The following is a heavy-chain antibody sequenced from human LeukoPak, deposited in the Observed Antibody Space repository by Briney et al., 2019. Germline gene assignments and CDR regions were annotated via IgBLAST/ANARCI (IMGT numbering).Heavy chain of an antibody. D-gene: IGHD5-24*01. V-gene: IGHV4-61*02. CDR3: ARVGDGYKNFDY. CDR1: GGSISSGSYY. J-gene: IGHJ4*02. Sequence: SETLSLTCTVSGGSISSGSYYWSWIRQPAGKGLEWIGRIYTSGSTNYNPSLKSRATISVDTSKNQFSLKLSSVTAADTAVYYCARVGDGYKNFDYWGQGTLVTVSS. CDR2: IYTSGST.